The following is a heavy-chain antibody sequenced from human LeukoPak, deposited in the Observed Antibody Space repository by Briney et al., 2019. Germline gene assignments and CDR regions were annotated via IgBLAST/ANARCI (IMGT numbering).Heavy chain of an antibody. Sequence: SETLSLTCTVSGGSINSYYWSWLRQPPGKGLEWFGYIYYSGSTNYNPSVKSRVTISVDTSKNQFSLKLSSVTAADTAVYYCARGQLERLGLGYYYYMDVWGKGTTVTVSS. D-gene: IGHD1-1*01. CDR1: GGSINSYY. V-gene: IGHV4-59*01. CDR3: ARGQLERLGLGYYYYMDV. J-gene: IGHJ6*03. CDR2: IYYSGST.